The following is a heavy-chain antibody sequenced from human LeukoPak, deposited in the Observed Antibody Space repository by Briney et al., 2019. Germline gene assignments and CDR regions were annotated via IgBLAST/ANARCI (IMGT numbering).Heavy chain of an antibody. J-gene: IGHJ4*02. D-gene: IGHD3-22*01. CDR3: ARLYDSSGYYRIAFDY. CDR2: IIPILGIA. Sequence: SVKVSCKASGGTSSSYAISWVRQAPGQGLEWMGRIIPILGIANYAQKFQGRVTITADKSTSTAYMELSSLRSEDTAVYYCARLYDSSGYYRIAFDYWGQGTLVTVSS. CDR1: GGTSSSYA. V-gene: IGHV1-69*04.